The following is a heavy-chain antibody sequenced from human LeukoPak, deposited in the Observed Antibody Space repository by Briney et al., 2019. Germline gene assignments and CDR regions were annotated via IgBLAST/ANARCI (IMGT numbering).Heavy chain of an antibody. CDR1: GGSVSSGSYY. CDR3: ARVGYSSGWYRFDY. D-gene: IGHD6-19*01. V-gene: IGHV4-39*07. CDR2: INHSGST. Sequence: PSETLSLTCNVSGGSVSSGSYYWSWIRQPPGKGLEWIGEINHSGSTNYNPSLKSRVTISVDTSKNQFSLKLSSVTAADTAVYYCARVGYSSGWYRFDYWGQGTLVTVSS. J-gene: IGHJ4*02.